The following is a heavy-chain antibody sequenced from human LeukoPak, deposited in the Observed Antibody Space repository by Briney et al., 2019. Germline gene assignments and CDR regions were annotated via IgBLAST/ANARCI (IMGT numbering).Heavy chain of an antibody. V-gene: IGHV4-61*01. J-gene: IGHJ4*02. Sequence: SETLSLTCTVPGGSVSSGSYYWSWIRQPPGKGLEWIGYIYYSGSTNYNPSLKSRVTISVDTSKNQFSLKLSSVTAADTAVYYCARSPVAAAGYGDFDYWGQGTLVTVSS. CDR3: ARSPVAAAGYGDFDY. D-gene: IGHD6-13*01. CDR2: IYYSGST. CDR1: GGSVSSGSYY.